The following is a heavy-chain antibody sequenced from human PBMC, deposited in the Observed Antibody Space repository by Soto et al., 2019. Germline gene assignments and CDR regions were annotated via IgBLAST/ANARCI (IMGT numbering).Heavy chain of an antibody. CDR2: ISYSGSA. D-gene: IGHD2-2*01. CDR1: GDSVNTVGSF. J-gene: IGHJ4*02. CDR3: ARVCCYGRLEY. Sequence: QVQLQESGPGLVKPSETLSLTCAVSGDSVNTVGSFWAWIRRPPERGLELLVQISYSGSALYNSSLRGRVAILLDSPANQFSLSLSSVTAADTALYYCARVCCYGRLEYWGQGAPVIVSS. V-gene: IGHV4-61*08.